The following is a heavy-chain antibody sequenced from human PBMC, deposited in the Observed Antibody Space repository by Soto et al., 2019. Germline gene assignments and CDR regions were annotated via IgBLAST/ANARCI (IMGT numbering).Heavy chain of an antibody. CDR2: IYYSGST. CDR3: ALEVSGSYYFDY. V-gene: IGHV4-39*01. J-gene: IGHJ4*02. CDR1: GGSISSSSYY. Sequence: SETLSLTCTVSGGSISSSSYYWGWIRQPPGKGLEWIGSIYYSGSTYYNPSLKSRVTISVDTSKNQFSLKLSSVTAADTAVYYCALEVSGSYYFDYWGQGTLVTVSS. D-gene: IGHD3-10*01.